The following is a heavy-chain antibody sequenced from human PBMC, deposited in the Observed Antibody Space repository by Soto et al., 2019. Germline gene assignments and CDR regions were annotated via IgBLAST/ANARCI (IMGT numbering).Heavy chain of an antibody. CDR1: GGSIGSSSYY. J-gene: IGHJ5*02. V-gene: IGHV4-39*01. D-gene: IGHD2-2*01. CDR2: LYYTGTT. Sequence: SETLSLTCSVSGGSIGSSSYYFGWIRQPPGKGLEWIGSLYYTGTTYYNSSLKSRVTISADKSQNQFSLRLSSVTAADTAVYYCGAYCSTTYCDDWFDPWGQGTLVTVSS. CDR3: GAYCSTTYCDDWFDP.